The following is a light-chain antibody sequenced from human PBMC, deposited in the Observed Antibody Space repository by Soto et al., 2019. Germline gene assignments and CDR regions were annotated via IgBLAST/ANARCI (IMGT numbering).Light chain of an antibody. V-gene: IGKV3-11*01. CDR3: QQYDNLPVT. J-gene: IGKJ5*01. CDR2: DAS. CDR1: QSVSSY. Sequence: EIVLTQSPATLSLSPGERATLSCRASQSVSSYLAWYQQKPGQAPRLLIYDASNRATGIPARFSGSGSGTDFTLTISSLEPGDIATYYCQQYDNLPVTFGLGTRLEIK.